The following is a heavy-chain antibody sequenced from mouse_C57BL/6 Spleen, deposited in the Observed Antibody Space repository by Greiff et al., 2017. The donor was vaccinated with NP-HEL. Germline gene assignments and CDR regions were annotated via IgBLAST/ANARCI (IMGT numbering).Heavy chain of an antibody. CDR2: IDPETGGT. J-gene: IGHJ2*01. V-gene: IGHV1-15*01. CDR1: GYTFTDYE. Sequence: QVQLQQSGAELVRPGASVTLSCKASGYTFTDYEMHWVKQTPVHGLEWIGAIDPETGGTAYNQKFKGKAILTADKSSSTAYMELRSLTSEDSAVYYCTRSDYYGSSVGYFDYWGQGTTLTVSS. CDR3: TRSDYYGSSVGYFDY. D-gene: IGHD1-1*01.